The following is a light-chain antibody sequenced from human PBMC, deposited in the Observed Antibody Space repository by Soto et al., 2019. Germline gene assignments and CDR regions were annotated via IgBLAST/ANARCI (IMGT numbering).Light chain of an antibody. CDR2: GAS. Sequence: EIVMTQSPATLSVSPGERATLSCRASQSVSSNLAWYQQKPGQAPRLLIYGASTRATGIPARFSGSGSGTEFTLTISSLQSEEFAVYYCQQYSNWPPLTFGGGTKVEIK. CDR1: QSVSSN. V-gene: IGKV3-15*01. CDR3: QQYSNWPPLT. J-gene: IGKJ4*01.